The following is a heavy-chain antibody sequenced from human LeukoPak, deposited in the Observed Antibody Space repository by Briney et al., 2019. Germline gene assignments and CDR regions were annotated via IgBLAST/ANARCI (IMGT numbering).Heavy chain of an antibody. J-gene: IGHJ6*03. Sequence: GASVKVSCKASGGTFSSYAISWVRQAPGQGLEWMGGIIPIFGTANYAQKFQGRVTMTRDTSISTAYMELSRLRSDDTAVYYCARDGSSIDYGDAWWRGGPHRDYYYYMDVWGKGTTVTISS. CDR2: IIPIFGTA. CDR1: GGTFSSYA. V-gene: IGHV1-69*05. D-gene: IGHD4-17*01. CDR3: ARDGSSIDYGDAWWRGGPHRDYYYYMDV.